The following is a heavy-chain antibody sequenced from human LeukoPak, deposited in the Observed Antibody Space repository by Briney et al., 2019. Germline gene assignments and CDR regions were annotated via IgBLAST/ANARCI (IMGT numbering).Heavy chain of an antibody. Sequence: GGSLRLSCAASGFTFSSYAMHWVRQAPGKGLEWVAVISYDGSNKYYADSVKGRFTISRDNSKNTLYLQMNSLRAEDTAVYYCARNRYSYGSFYYWGQGTLVTVSS. J-gene: IGHJ4*02. CDR2: ISYDGSNK. CDR1: GFTFSSYA. CDR3: ARNRYSYGSFYY. D-gene: IGHD5-18*01. V-gene: IGHV3-30-3*01.